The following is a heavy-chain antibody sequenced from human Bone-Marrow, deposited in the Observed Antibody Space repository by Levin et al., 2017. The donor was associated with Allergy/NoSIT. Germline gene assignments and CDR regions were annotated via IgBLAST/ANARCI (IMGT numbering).Heavy chain of an antibody. Sequence: QTGGSLRLSCAASGFTFRSYWMHWVRQRPGKGLEWVSLFNWDTTGTQYADSVRGRFTISRDNSKHSLYLEMNNLRPEDTGLYYCAKDLGPAGPMIVEDTGMDVWGQGTTVTVSS. CDR3: AKDLGPAGPMIVEDTGMDV. V-gene: IGHV3-43*01. J-gene: IGHJ6*02. D-gene: IGHD3-22*01. CDR1: GFTFRSYW. CDR2: FNWDTTGT.